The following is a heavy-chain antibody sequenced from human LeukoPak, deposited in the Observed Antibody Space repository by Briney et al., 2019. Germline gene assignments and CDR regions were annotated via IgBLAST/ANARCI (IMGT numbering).Heavy chain of an antibody. J-gene: IGHJ3*02. CDR2: IYTSGST. CDR1: DGSISSYY. CDR3: ARGSPDSSSLMGAFDI. V-gene: IGHV4-4*07. D-gene: IGHD6-6*01. Sequence: SETLSLTCTDPDGSISSYYWSWIRQPAGKGLEWIGRIYTSGSTSYNPSLRSRVTMSVDTSKNQFSLKLSSVTAADTAVYYCARGSPDSSSLMGAFDIWGQGTMVTVSS.